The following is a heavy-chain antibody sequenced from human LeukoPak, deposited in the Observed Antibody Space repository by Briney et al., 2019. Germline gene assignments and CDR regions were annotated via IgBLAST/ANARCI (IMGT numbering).Heavy chain of an antibody. CDR2: ISSSSSYI. V-gene: IGHV3-21*01. D-gene: IGHD1-26*01. J-gene: IGHJ4*02. CDR3: AREGGIVGATTMTDFDY. CDR1: GFTFSSYS. Sequence: GGSLRLSCAASGFTFSSYSMNWVRQAPGKGLEWVSSISSSSSYIYYADSEKGRFTISRDNAKNSLYLQMNSLRAEDTAVYYCAREGGIVGATTMTDFDYWGQGTLVTVSS.